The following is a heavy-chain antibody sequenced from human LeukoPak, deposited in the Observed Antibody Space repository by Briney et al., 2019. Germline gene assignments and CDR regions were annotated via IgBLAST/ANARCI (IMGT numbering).Heavy chain of an antibody. V-gene: IGHV4-59*12. Sequence: SETLSLTCTVSGGSISPYYWSWIRQPPGKGLEWIGYIYYSGSTSYNPSLKSRVTISVDTSKNQFSLKLSSVTAADTAVYCCARVPEYYDSSFFDYWGQGTLVTVSS. CDR3: ARVPEYYDSSFFDY. J-gene: IGHJ4*02. D-gene: IGHD3-22*01. CDR2: IYYSGST. CDR1: GGSISPYY.